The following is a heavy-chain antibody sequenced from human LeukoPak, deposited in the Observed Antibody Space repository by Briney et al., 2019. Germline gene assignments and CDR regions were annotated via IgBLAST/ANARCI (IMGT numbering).Heavy chain of an antibody. CDR1: GFTFSSYT. CDR3: ATWDDYGDFVAFEY. Sequence: GGSLRLSCGGSGFTFSSYTMNWARQAPGKGLEWVASISSSATYIYYADSVSGRFTISRDDAKKSVFLHMNSLRAEDTAVYFCATWDDYGDFVAFEYWGQGTLVAVSS. V-gene: IGHV3-21*01. J-gene: IGHJ4*02. D-gene: IGHD4-17*01. CDR2: ISSSATYI.